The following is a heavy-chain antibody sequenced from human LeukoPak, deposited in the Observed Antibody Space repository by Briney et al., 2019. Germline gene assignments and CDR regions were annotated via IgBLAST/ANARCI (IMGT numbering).Heavy chain of an antibody. CDR2: IYYSGST. CDR1: GGSISGSSYY. J-gene: IGHJ4*02. Sequence: SETLSLTCTVSGGSISGSSYYWGWIRQPPGKGLEWIGTIYYSGSTYYNPSLKSRVTVSVDTSKNQFSLKLSSVTAADTAVYYCARRVARSSSGFDYWGQGTLVTVSS. D-gene: IGHD6-6*01. V-gene: IGHV4-39*01. CDR3: ARRVARSSSGFDY.